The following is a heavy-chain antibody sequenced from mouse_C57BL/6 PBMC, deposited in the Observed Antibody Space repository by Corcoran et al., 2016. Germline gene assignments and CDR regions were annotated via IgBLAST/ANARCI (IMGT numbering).Heavy chain of an antibody. CDR2: INPNNGGT. Sequence: EVQLQQSGPELVKPGASVKISCKASGYTFTDYYMNWVKQSHGKSLEWIGDINPNNGGTSYNQKFKGKATLTVDKSSSTAYMELRSLTSEDSAVYYCARSSYVPSWFAYWCQGTLVTVSA. J-gene: IGHJ3*01. CDR1: GYTFTDYY. V-gene: IGHV1-26*01. D-gene: IGHD1-1*01. CDR3: ARSSYVPSWFAY.